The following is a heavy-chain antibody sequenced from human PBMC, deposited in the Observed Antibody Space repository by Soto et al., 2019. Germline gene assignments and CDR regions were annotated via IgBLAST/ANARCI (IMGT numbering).Heavy chain of an antibody. V-gene: IGHV4-34*01. Sequence: SETLSLTCAVYGGSFSGYYWSWIRQPPGKGLEWIGEINHSGSTNYNPSLKSRVTISVDTSKNQFSLKLSSVTAADTAVYCCARGDYGGNYYYGMDVWGQGTTVTVSS. D-gene: IGHD4-17*01. CDR2: INHSGST. CDR3: ARGDYGGNYYYGMDV. CDR1: GGSFSGYY. J-gene: IGHJ6*02.